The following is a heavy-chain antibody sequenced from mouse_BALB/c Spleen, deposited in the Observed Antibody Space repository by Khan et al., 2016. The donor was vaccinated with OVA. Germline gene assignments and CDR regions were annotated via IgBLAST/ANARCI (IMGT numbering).Heavy chain of an antibody. J-gene: IGHJ4*01. CDR3: TRWAYFAMDY. V-gene: IGHV1S22*01. CDR2: IYPGSGST. CDR1: GYIFTSYW. Sequence: LQQPGSELVRPGASVKLSCKASGYIFTSYWMHWVKQRSGQGLEWIGNIYPGSGSTKYDEKFKSKATLTVDTSSSTVYMQLSSLTSEDSAGEYCTRWAYFAMDYWGQGTSVTVSS.